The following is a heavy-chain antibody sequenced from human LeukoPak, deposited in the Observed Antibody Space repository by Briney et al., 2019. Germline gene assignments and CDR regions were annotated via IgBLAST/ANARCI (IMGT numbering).Heavy chain of an antibody. CDR3: ARDSCSSISCPGHNAFDI. V-gene: IGHV3-33*01. Sequence: GRSLRLSCAASRFSFSSYAMHWVRQAPGKGLEWVAVMWYDGSDKYNGDSAKGRFTISRDNSENTLYLQMKSLRAEDTGVYYCARDSCSSISCPGHNAFDIWGQGTMVTVSS. J-gene: IGHJ3*02. CDR1: RFSFSSYA. CDR2: MWYDGSDK. D-gene: IGHD2-2*01.